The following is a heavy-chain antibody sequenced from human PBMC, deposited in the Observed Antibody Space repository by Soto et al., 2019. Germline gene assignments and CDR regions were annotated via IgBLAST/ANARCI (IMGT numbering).Heavy chain of an antibody. CDR2: INSDGSST. CDR1: GFTFSRYW. CDR3: ARDRVGDGGKDYYYYGMDV. V-gene: IGHV3-74*01. Sequence: GGSLRLSCAVSGFTFSRYWMHWVRQSPGKGLVWVSRINSDGSSTSYADSVKGRFTISRDNAKNTLYLQMNSLRAGDTAVYYCARDRVGDGGKDYYYYGMDVWGQGTTVTVSS. J-gene: IGHJ6*02. D-gene: IGHD2-15*01.